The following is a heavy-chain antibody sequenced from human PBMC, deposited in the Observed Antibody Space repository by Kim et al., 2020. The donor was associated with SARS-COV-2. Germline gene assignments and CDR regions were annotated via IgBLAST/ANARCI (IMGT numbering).Heavy chain of an antibody. CDR2: ISWNSGSI. Sequence: GGSLRLSCAASGFTFDDYAMHWVRQAPGKGLEWVSGISWNSGSIGYADSVKGRFTISRDNAKNSLYLQMNSLRAEDTALYYCAKDLPGTIFVTYSMDVWGQGTTVTVSS. V-gene: IGHV3-9*01. CDR3: AKDLPGTIFVTYSMDV. J-gene: IGHJ6*02. CDR1: GFTFDDYA. D-gene: IGHD3-3*01.